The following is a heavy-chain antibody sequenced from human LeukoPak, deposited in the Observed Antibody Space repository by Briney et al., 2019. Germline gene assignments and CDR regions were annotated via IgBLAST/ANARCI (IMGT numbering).Heavy chain of an antibody. CDR3: ATSSGAPGNM. CDR2: INQDGSVI. J-gene: IGHJ4*02. CDR1: GVYW. D-gene: IGHD2-8*02. Sequence: GGSLRLSCAVSGVYWMSWVRQAPGKGLEWVANINQDGSVIYYADSVKGRFTISRDNAKNSLYLQMNSLRAEDTGVYYCATSSGAPGNMWGQGTLVTVSS. V-gene: IGHV3-7*01.